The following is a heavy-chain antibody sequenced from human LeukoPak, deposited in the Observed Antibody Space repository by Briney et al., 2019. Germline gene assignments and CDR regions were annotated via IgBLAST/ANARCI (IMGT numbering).Heavy chain of an antibody. CDR2: ISYGGSNK. D-gene: IGHD5-18*01. J-gene: IGHJ4*02. CDR3: ARERGYSYGTLIDY. CDR1: GFTFITYA. Sequence: SLRLSCAASGFTFITYAMHWVRQAPGKGLEWVAVISYGGSNKYYADSVKGRFTISRDNSKNTLYLQMNSLRAEDTAVYYCARERGYSYGTLIDYWGQGTLVTVSS. V-gene: IGHV3-30*04.